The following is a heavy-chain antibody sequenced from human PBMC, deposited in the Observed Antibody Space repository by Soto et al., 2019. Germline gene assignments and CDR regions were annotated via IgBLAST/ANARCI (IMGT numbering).Heavy chain of an antibody. CDR2: IGTTSSYI. CDR1: GFTFGTYT. Sequence: EVQLVESGGGLVKPGGSLRLSCAASGFTFGTYTMNWVRQAPGKGLGWVSSIGTTSSYIYYADSVMGRFTISRDNPRDSLYLQMSSLSAEDAAVYYCARVVSGDCTTYYNYTMDVWGQGTTVTVSS. D-gene: IGHD2-21*02. CDR3: ARVVSGDCTTYYNYTMDV. V-gene: IGHV3-21*01. J-gene: IGHJ6*02.